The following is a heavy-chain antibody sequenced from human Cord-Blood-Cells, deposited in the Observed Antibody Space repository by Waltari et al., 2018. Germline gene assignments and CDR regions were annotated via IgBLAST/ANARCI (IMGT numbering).Heavy chain of an antibody. CDR2: IYTSGST. CDR1: GGSISRYY. Sequence: QVQLQESGPGLVKPSETLSLTCTVSGGSISRYYWSWIRQPAGKGLEWIGRIYTSGSTNYNPSLKSRVTMSVDTSKNQFSLKLSSVTAADTAVYYCARVGAQSVRGVIRAYYYYMDVWGKGTTVTVSS. J-gene: IGHJ6*03. D-gene: IGHD3-10*01. CDR3: ARVGAQSVRGVIRAYYYYMDV. V-gene: IGHV4-4*07.